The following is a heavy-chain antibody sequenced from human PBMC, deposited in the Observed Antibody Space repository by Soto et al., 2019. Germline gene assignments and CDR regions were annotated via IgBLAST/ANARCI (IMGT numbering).Heavy chain of an antibody. J-gene: IGHJ5*02. CDR1: GYPFSTYG. CDR2: ISAYNGNT. CDR3: ERDREEARPGWLDH. Sequence: ASVKVSCKASGYPFSTYGLSWVRRAPGQGLEWLGWISAYNGNTNYEQKFQGRVTMTTDKPTSTAYMELRSLTSDDTAVYYCERDREEARPGWLDHWGPGTLVTVSS. D-gene: IGHD6-6*01. V-gene: IGHV1-18*04.